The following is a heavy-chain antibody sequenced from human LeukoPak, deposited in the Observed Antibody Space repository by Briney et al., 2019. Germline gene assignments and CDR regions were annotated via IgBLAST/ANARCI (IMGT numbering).Heavy chain of an antibody. CDR2: ISGSGGST. V-gene: IGHV3-23*01. Sequence: GGSPRLSCAASGFTFSSYAMSWVRQAPGKGLEWVSAISGSGGSTYYADSVKGRFTISRDNSKNTLYLQMNSLKTEDTAVYYCTTDHRTIYGVVFPDYWGQGTLVTVSS. D-gene: IGHD3-3*01. CDR3: TTDHRTIYGVVFPDY. CDR1: GFTFSSYA. J-gene: IGHJ4*02.